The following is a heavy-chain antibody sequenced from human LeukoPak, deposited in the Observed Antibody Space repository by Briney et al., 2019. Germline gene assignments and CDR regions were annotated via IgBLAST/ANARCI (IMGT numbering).Heavy chain of an antibody. CDR2: INPDGSDK. J-gene: IGHJ4*02. Sequence: GGSLRLSCAASGFTFSSYWMSWVRQAPGKGLEWVTNINPDGSDKYYLDSVKGRFTISRDNAKNSLYLQMNSLRVDDTAVYYCARHLDWGWDFLGQGTLVSVSS. V-gene: IGHV3-7*01. CDR1: GFTFSSYW. CDR3: ARHLDWGWDF. D-gene: IGHD3/OR15-3a*01.